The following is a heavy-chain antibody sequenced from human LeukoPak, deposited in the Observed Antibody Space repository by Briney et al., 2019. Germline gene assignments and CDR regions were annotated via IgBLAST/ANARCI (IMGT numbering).Heavy chain of an antibody. Sequence: GGSLRLSCAATGFTFDDYAMHWVRQLPGKGLEWVSGISSDGEITGYADSVQGRFTISRDNAKNSLYLQMNSLRAEDTAVYYCARAGYGITTLAAYWGQGTLVTVSS. J-gene: IGHJ4*02. CDR2: ISSDGEIT. V-gene: IGHV3-20*04. D-gene: IGHD3-3*01. CDR3: ARAGYGITTLAAY. CDR1: GFTFDDYA.